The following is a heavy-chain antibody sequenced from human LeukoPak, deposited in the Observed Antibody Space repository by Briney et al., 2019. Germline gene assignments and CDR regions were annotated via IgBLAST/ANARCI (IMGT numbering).Heavy chain of an antibody. Sequence: PSETLSLTCAVYGGSFSGYYWSWIRQPPGKGLEWIGEINHSGSTNYNPSLKSRVTISVDTSKNQFSLKLSSVTAADTAVYYCARDPRGTRTFDYWGQGTLVTVSS. V-gene: IGHV4-34*01. J-gene: IGHJ4*02. CDR2: INHSGST. CDR1: GGSFSGYY. D-gene: IGHD3-16*01. CDR3: ARDPRGTRTFDY.